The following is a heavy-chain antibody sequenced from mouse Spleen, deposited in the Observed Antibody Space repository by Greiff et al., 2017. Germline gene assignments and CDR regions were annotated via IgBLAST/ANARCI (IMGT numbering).Heavy chain of an antibody. CDR2: INPGSGGT. J-gene: IGHJ3*01. CDR3: ARRCDGYYLAY. V-gene: IGHV1-54*01. CDR1: GYAFTNYL. D-gene: IGHD2-3*01. Sequence: QVQLQQSGAELVRPGTSVKVSCKASGYAFTNYLIEWVKQRPGQGLEWIGVINPGSGGTNYNEKFKGKATLTADKSSSTAYMQLSSLTSEDSAVYFCARRCDGYYLAYWGQGTLVTVSA.